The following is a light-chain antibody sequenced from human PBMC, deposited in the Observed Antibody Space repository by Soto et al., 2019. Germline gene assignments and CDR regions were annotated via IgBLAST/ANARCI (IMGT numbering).Light chain of an antibody. V-gene: IGLV2-23*01. J-gene: IGLJ2*01. CDR3: CSYAGSTTFVV. CDR1: SSDVGSHNL. CDR2: EGS. Sequence: QSALTQPASVSGSPGQSITISCTGTSSDVGSHNLVSWYQQHPGKAPKLMIYEGSKRPSGVSNRFSGSKSGNTASLTISGLQAEDEADYYCCSYAGSTTFVVFGGGTKLTV.